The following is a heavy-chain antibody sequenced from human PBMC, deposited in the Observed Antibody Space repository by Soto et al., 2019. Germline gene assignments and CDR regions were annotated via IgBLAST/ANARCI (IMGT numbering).Heavy chain of an antibody. Sequence: SETLSLTCTVSGGSISSGTSYWSWIRQRPGKGLEWIGYIYHSGSFNYTPSLRGRVIISVDTSKNQFTLKLSSVTAADTAVYYCARFGSYDYVWGSYRYRQFDPWGQGTLVTVSS. CDR1: GGSISSGTSY. CDR3: ARFGSYDYVWGSYRYRQFDP. D-gene: IGHD3-16*02. CDR2: IYHSGSF. J-gene: IGHJ5*02. V-gene: IGHV4-39*06.